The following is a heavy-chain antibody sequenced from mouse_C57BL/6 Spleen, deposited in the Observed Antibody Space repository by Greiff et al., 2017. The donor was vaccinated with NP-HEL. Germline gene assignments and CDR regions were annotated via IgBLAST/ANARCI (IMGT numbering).Heavy chain of an antibody. CDR1: GYTFTSYW. CDR3: AREGFITTVVATGY. CDR2: IHPNSGST. Sequence: QVQLQQPGAELVKPGASVKLSCKASGYTFTSYWMHWVKQRPGQGLEWIGMIHPNSGSTNYNEKFKSKATLTVDKSSSTAYMQLRSLTSEDSAVYYCAREGFITTVVATGYWGQGTTLTVSS. D-gene: IGHD1-1*01. J-gene: IGHJ2*01. V-gene: IGHV1-64*01.